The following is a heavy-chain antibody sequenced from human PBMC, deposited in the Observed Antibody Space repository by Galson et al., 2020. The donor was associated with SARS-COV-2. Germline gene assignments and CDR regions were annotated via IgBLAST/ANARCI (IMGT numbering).Heavy chain of an antibody. CDR1: GFSLSTSEVA. D-gene: IGHD1-1*01. V-gene: IGHV2-5*02. CDR3: ARRRRLPTVDYGMDV. CDR2: IYWDDDK. Sequence: KMSGPTLVKPTQTLTLTCTFSGFSLSTSEVAVGWIRQPPGKALEWLALIYWDDDKRYSPSLRSRLTISKDTSKNQVVLSMTNVDPVDTATYYWARRRRLPTVDYGMDVWGQGTTVTVSS. J-gene: IGHJ6*02.